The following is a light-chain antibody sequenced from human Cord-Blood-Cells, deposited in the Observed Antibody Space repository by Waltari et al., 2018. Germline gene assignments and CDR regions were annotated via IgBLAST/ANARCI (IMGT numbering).Light chain of an antibody. CDR1: QDISNY. CDR2: DAS. Sequence: DIQMTQSPSSLSASVGDRVPITCQASQDISNYLNWYQQKPGKVPKLLIYDASNLETGVPSRFSGSGSGTDFTFTISSLQPEDIATYYCQQYDNLVTFGGGTKVEIK. V-gene: IGKV1-33*01. CDR3: QQYDNLVT. J-gene: IGKJ4*01.